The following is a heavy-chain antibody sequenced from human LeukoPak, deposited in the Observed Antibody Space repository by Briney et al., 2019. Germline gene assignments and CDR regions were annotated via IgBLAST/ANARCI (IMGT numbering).Heavy chain of an antibody. CDR3: AREGGFYRPLDY. CDR2: VHLDGRT. J-gene: IGHJ4*02. D-gene: IGHD6-25*01. V-gene: IGHV4-4*02. CDR1: GGSVSSTNW. Sequence: SETLSLTCGVSGGSVSSTNWWTWIRQPPGKGLVWIGEVHLDGRTNFNPSLKSRLTMSVDLSENHVSLKLTSVTAADTAVYYCAREGGFYRPLDYSGQGTLVTVSS.